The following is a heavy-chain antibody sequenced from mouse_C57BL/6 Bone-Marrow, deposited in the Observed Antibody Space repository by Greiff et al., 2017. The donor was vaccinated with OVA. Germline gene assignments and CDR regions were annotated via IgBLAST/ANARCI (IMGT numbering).Heavy chain of an antibody. Sequence: EVQLQQSGPELVKPGASVKISCKASGYTFTDYYMNWVKQSHGKSLEWIGDINPNNGGTSYNQKFKGKATLTVDKSSSTAYMELRSLTSEDSAVYYCARDYYYGRKGDYWGQGTTLTVSS. CDR1: GYTFTDYY. CDR3: ARDYYYGRKGDY. D-gene: IGHD1-1*01. V-gene: IGHV1-26*01. CDR2: INPNNGGT. J-gene: IGHJ2*01.